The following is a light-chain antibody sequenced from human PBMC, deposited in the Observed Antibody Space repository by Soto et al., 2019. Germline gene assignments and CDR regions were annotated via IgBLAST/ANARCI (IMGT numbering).Light chain of an antibody. CDR1: PSVTNF. CDR3: QQRNVWPPVT. V-gene: IGKV3-11*01. CDR2: GAF. J-gene: IGKJ5*01. Sequence: EVGLTQSPATVSLSPGERATLSCRASPSVTNFLAWYQQKPGQAPRLLIYGAFNRATGIPARFSGSGSGTDFTLTISSLEPEDSAVYYCQQRNVWPPVTFGQGTRLEIK.